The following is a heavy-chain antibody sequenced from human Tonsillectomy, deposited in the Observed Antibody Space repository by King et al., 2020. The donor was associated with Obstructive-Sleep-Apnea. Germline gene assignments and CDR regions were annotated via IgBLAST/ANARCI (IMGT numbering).Heavy chain of an antibody. D-gene: IGHD5-12*01. CDR3: ARDSGYSGYDHIDY. Sequence: VQLVESGGGVVQPGRSLRLSCAASGFTLSYYAMHWVRQAPGKGLDWVAVISHDGSKKKYAESVKGRFTISRDNSKNTLYLQMNGLRTEDTAVYYCARDSGYSGYDHIDYWGQGTLVTVSS. V-gene: IGHV3-30-3*01. CDR2: ISHDGSKK. J-gene: IGHJ4*02. CDR1: GFTLSYYA.